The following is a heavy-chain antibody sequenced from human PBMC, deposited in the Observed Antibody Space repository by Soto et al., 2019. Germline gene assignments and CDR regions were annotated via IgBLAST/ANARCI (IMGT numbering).Heavy chain of an antibody. J-gene: IGHJ4*02. CDR1: GFTVSSNY. D-gene: IGHD3-22*01. V-gene: IGHV3-53*01. CDR3: ARSQSSGYYGY. Sequence: PGGSLRLSCAASGFTVSSNYMSWVRQAPGKGLEWVSVIYSGGSTYYADSVKGRFTISRDNSKNTLYLQMNSLRAEDTAVCYCARSQSSGYYGYWGQGTLVTVSS. CDR2: IYSGGST.